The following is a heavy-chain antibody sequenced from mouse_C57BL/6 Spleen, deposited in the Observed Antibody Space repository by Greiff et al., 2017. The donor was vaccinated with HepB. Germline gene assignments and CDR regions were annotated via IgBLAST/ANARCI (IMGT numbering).Heavy chain of an antibody. D-gene: IGHD1-1*01. CDR3: AKKDYYGSNAMDY. CDR2: LWRGGST. J-gene: IGHJ4*01. V-gene: IGHV2-5*01. CDR1: GFSLTSYG. Sequence: VKLVEPGPGLVQPSQSLSITCPVSGFSLTSYGVHWVRQSPGKGLEWLGVLWRGGSTDYNAAFMSRLSITQDDSMYQVFFKMNSLQADDTAIYYCAKKDYYGSNAMDYWGQGTSVTVSS.